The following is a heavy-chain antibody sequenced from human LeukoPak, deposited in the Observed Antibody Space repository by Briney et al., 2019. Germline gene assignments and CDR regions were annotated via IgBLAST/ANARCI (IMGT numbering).Heavy chain of an antibody. CDR1: GFAFSSYA. CDR2: ISGSGGST. CDR3: AKDREVVPAAFDY. Sequence: PGGSLRLSCAASGFAFSSYAMSWVRQAPGKGLEWVSAISGSGGSTYYADSVKGRFTISRDNSKNTLYLQMNSLRAEDTAVYYCAKDREVVPAAFDYWGQGTLVTVSS. D-gene: IGHD2-2*01. V-gene: IGHV3-23*01. J-gene: IGHJ4*02.